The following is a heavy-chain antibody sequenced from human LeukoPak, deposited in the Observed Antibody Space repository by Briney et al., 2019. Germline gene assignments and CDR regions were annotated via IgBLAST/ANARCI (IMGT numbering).Heavy chain of an antibody. CDR2: IYYSGST. CDR3: ARGTLGYCSSTSCRWSWFDP. D-gene: IGHD2-2*01. V-gene: IGHV4-31*03. J-gene: IGHJ5*02. CDR1: GGSISSGGYY. Sequence: PSETLSLTCTVSGGSISSGGYYWSWIRQHPGEGLEWIGYIYYSGSTYYNPSLKSRVTISVDTSKNQFSLKLSSVTAADTAVYYCARGTLGYCSSTSCRWSWFDPWGQGTLVTVSS.